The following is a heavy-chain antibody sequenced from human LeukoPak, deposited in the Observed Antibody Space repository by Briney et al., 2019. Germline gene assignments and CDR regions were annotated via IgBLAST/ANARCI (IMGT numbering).Heavy chain of an antibody. CDR1: GFTFSSYA. J-gene: IGHJ4*02. Sequence: PGGSLRLSCASSGFTFSSYAMSWVRQAPGKGLEWVSAISGSGGSTYYADSVKGRFTISRDNPKNTLYLQMNSLRAEDTAVYYCARQWLVLILAETDYWGQGTLVTVSS. V-gene: IGHV3-23*01. CDR3: ARQWLVLILAETDY. D-gene: IGHD6-19*01. CDR2: ISGSGGST.